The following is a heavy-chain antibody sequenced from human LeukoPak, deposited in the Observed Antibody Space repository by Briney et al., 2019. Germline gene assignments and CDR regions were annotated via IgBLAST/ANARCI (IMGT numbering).Heavy chain of an antibody. D-gene: IGHD5-24*01. CDR3: AKAGEMATIGY. J-gene: IGHJ4*02. CDR2: ISYDGSNK. CDR1: GFTFSSYG. V-gene: IGHV3-30*18. Sequence: SGGSLRLSCAASGFTFSSYGMHGVRQAPGKGLEWVAVISYDGSNKYYADSVKGRFTISRDNSKNTLYLQMNSLRAEDTAVYYCAKAGEMATIGYWGQGTLVTVSS.